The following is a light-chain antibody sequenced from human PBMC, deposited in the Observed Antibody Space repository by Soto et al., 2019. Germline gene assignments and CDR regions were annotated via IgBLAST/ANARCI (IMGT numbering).Light chain of an antibody. CDR2: SNS. J-gene: IGLJ3*02. Sequence: QSVLTQPPSTSGTPGQRVTISCSGSRPNIGTNSVNWYQQVPGTAPKLLIHSNSQRPSGVPDRFSGSKSDTSASLAISGLQSEDEADYYCAAWDDSLNAWVFGGGTKLTVL. CDR1: RPNIGTNS. V-gene: IGLV1-44*01. CDR3: AAWDDSLNAWV.